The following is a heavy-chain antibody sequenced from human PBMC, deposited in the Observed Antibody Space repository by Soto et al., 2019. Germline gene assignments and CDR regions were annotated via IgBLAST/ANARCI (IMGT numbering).Heavy chain of an antibody. J-gene: IGHJ6*02. CDR2: IIPVFGTA. D-gene: IGHD3-9*01. CDR1: GGSLSNYG. Sequence: QVQLVQSGAAVKKPGSSVKVSCKASGGSLSNYGISWVRQAPGQGLEWMGGIIPVFGTANYAQKFQGRVTITADESTSIVYMDVTSLRSEDTAVYYCARGDATKIVVTTYYAMYVWGQGTTVTVSS. CDR3: ARGDATKIVVTTYYAMYV. V-gene: IGHV1-69*12.